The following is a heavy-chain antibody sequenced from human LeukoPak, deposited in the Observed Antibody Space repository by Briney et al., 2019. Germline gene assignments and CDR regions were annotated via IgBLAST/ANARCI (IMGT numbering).Heavy chain of an antibody. V-gene: IGHV3-30-3*01. J-gene: IGHJ6*02. CDR1: GFTFSSYA. CDR2: IPYDGSNK. D-gene: IGHD6-13*01. Sequence: GGSLRLSCAASGFTFSSYAMHWVRQAPGKGLEWVAVIPYDGSNKYYADSVKGRFTISRDNSKNTLYLQMNSLRAEDTAVYYCARVKAAAGFRTYYYGMDVWGQGTTVTVSS. CDR3: ARVKAAAGFRTYYYGMDV.